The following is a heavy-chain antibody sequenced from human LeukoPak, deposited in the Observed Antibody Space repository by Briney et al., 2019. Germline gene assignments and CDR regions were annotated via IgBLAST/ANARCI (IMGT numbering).Heavy chain of an antibody. D-gene: IGHD3-9*01. Sequence: SETLSLTCTVSGGSISSNYWSWIRQPAGKGLEWIGRIYASESTNYNPSLKSRVSMSVDTSKKQFSLNLSSVTAADTAVYYCAREREDDILTGYRLFDYWGQGTLVTVSS. J-gene: IGHJ4*02. CDR2: IYASEST. V-gene: IGHV4-4*07. CDR3: AREREDDILTGYRLFDY. CDR1: GGSISSNY.